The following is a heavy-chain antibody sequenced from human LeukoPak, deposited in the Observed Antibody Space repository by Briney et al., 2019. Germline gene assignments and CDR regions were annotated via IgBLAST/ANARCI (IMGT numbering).Heavy chain of an antibody. Sequence: PSETLSLTCAVYGGSFSGYYWSWIRQPPGKGLEWFGYIHCSGSTHYNPSLKSRVTISVDTSKNQFSLKLSSVTAADTAVYFCARTQEAGYSSGRYDSYYYYMDVWGKGTTVTISS. V-gene: IGHV4-59*01. CDR3: ARTQEAGYSSGRYDSYYYYMDV. CDR1: GGSFSGYY. D-gene: IGHD6-19*01. J-gene: IGHJ6*03. CDR2: IHCSGST.